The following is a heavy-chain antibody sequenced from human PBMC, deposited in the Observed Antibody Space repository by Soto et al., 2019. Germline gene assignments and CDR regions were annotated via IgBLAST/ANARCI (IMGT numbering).Heavy chain of an antibody. CDR3: ARDGRTLRYLEWPAAFDS. CDR2: VIPVLGTP. Sequence: QVQLVQSGTEVRTPGSSVKVSCKASGDSLENLAISWVRQAPGQGFEWTGGVIPVLGTPDYAQNLQDRLMITADESTTTVFMELSSLKSEDTAVYFCARDGRTLRYLEWPAAFDSWGQGTLVTVSS. D-gene: IGHD3-3*01. CDR1: GDSLENLA. J-gene: IGHJ5*01. V-gene: IGHV1-69*01.